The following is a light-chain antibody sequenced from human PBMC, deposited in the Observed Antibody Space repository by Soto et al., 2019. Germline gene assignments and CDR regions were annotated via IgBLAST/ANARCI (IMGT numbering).Light chain of an antibody. CDR3: QQGHNSPLT. J-gene: IGKJ2*01. CDR2: SAS. Sequence: EIVMTQSPATLSVSPGERATLSCRASQSISTGLAWYQQKPGQPPRLLIYSASTRATGVPARFSGSGSGSEFTLTISGLQPEDFAVYYCQQGHNSPLTFGQGTRLEI. V-gene: IGKV3-15*01. CDR1: QSISTG.